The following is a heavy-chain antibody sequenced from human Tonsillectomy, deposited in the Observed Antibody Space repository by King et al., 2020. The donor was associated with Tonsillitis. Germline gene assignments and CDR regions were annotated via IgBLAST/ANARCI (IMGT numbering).Heavy chain of an antibody. D-gene: IGHD2-2*02. J-gene: IGHJ4*02. CDR1: GFTFSDYY. V-gene: IGHV3-11*06. Sequence: LVESGGGLVKPGGSLRLSCAASGFTFSDYYMSWIRQAPGKGLEWVSYISSSNIYTNYADSVKGRFTISRDSAKTSLYLQMNSLRAEDTAVYYCARDRYCSSTSCYSGEFDYWGQGTLFTVSS. CDR3: ARDRYCSSTSCYSGEFDY. CDR2: ISSSNIYT.